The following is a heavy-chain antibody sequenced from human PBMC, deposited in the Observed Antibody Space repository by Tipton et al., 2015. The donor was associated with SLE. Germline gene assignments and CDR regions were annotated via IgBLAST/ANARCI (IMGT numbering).Heavy chain of an antibody. D-gene: IGHD3-3*01. CDR3: ARSPYDFWSGYSSVRSASDI. V-gene: IGHV4-59*08. CDR1: GGSISSYY. CDR2: IYYSGST. Sequence: GLVKPSETLSLTCTVSGGSISSYYWSWIRQPPGKGLEWIGYIYYSGSTNYNPSLKSRVTISVDTSKNQFSLKLSSVTAADTAVYYCARSPYDFWSGYSSVRSASDIWGQGTLVTISS. J-gene: IGHJ3*02.